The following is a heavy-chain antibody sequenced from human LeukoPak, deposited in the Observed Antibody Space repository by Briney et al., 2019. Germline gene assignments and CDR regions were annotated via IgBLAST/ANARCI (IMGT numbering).Heavy chain of an antibody. V-gene: IGHV3-48*02. J-gene: IGHJ4*02. Sequence: GGSLRLSCAASGFTFRSYSMNWVRQAPGKGLEWVSYISGSSTTIYYAGSVKGRFTISRENANNSLYLQMNSLRDEDTAVYYCARGTNVDIGYWGQGTLVTVSS. CDR1: GFTFRSYS. CDR3: ARGTNVDIGY. D-gene: IGHD5-12*01. CDR2: ISGSSTTI.